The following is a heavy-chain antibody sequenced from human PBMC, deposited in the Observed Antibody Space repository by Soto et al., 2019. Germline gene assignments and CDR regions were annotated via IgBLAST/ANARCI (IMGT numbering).Heavy chain of an antibody. Sequence: VQLVQSGAEVKKPGASVKVSWKASGYTFTSYAINWVRQAPGQRLEWVGWINAGNGNTKYSQKFQDRVTIARATSARPAEMELSSLRTEDTAVYYCATDLGGWPDYWGQGTLVTVSS. V-gene: IGHV1-3*01. CDR1: GYTFTSYA. J-gene: IGHJ4*02. CDR3: ATDLGGWPDY. D-gene: IGHD6-19*01. CDR2: INAGNGNT.